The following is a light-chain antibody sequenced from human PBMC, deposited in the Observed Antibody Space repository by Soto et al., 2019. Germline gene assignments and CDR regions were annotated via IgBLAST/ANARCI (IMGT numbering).Light chain of an antibody. V-gene: IGLV1-47*01. CDR1: SSNIGSNY. CDR2: RNN. CDR3: AAWDASLSARVV. J-gene: IGLJ2*01. Sequence: QAVLTQPPSASGTPGQRVTISCSGSSSNIGSNYVYWYQQLPGTAPKLLIYRNNQRPSGVPDRFSGSKSGTSASLAISGLRSEDEADYYCAAWDASLSARVVFGGGTKLTVL.